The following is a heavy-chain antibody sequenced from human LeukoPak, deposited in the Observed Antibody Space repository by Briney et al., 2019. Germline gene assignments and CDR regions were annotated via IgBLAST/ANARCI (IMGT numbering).Heavy chain of an antibody. CDR3: ARDSGYDVAFDI. CDR1: GFTFSSYS. V-gene: IGHV3-48*01. CDR2: ISSSSSTI. J-gene: IGHJ3*02. D-gene: IGHD5-12*01. Sequence: PGGSLRLSCAASGFTFSSYSMNWVRQAPGKGLEWVSSISSSSSTIYYADSVKGRFTISRDNAKNSLYLQMNSLRAEDTAVYYCARDSGYDVAFDIWGQGTMVTVSS.